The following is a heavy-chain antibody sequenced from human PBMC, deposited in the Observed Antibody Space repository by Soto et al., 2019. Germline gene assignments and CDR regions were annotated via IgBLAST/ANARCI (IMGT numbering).Heavy chain of an antibody. V-gene: IGHV1-18*01. J-gene: IGHJ4*02. CDR1: GYTFSNYG. CDR3: ARDSPPVDY. CDR2: ISAYNGNT. Sequence: ASVKVSCKTSGYTFSNYGINWVRQAPGQGLEWMGWISAYNGNTNFAQKLQGRVSLTTDTSSTTAYMELRSLTSDDTAVYYCARDSPPVDYWGQGTLVTVSS.